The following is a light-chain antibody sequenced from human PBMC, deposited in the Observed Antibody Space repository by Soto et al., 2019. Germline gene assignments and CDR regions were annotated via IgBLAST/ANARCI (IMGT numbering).Light chain of an antibody. CDR2: DVS. V-gene: IGLV2-14*01. CDR3: SSYTSSSTRV. Sequence: QSVLTQPASVSGSPGQSITISCTGTSSDVGGYKYVSWYQRHPGEAPKLMIYDVSNRPSGVSNRFSGSKSGNTASLTISGLQAEDEADYYCSSYTSSSTRVFGTGTKVTVL. CDR1: SSDVGGYKY. J-gene: IGLJ1*01.